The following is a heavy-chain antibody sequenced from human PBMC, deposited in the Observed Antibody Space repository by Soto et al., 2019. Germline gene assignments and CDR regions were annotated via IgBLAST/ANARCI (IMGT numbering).Heavy chain of an antibody. V-gene: IGHV2-5*02. Sequence: QITLKESGPTLVKPTQTLTLTCTFSGFSLSTSGVGVGWIRQPPGKALEWLALIYWDDDKRYSPSLKSRLTITKDTSNSQVVLTMTNMDPVDTATYYCALTYYGSGSYYNVRWFDPWGQGTLVTVSS. CDR1: GFSLSTSGVG. D-gene: IGHD3-10*01. CDR3: ALTYYGSGSYYNVRWFDP. CDR2: IYWDDDK. J-gene: IGHJ5*02.